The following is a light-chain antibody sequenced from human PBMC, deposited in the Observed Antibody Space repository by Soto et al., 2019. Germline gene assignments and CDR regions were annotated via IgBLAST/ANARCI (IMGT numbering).Light chain of an antibody. V-gene: IGKV1-5*01. J-gene: IGKJ1*01. CDR1: QSISSW. CDR3: QQYNSYAWT. CDR2: DAS. Sequence: DIQMTQSPSTLSASVGDRVTITCRASQSISSWLAWYQQKSGKAPKVLIYDASSLESGVASSFSGSGSGTEFTLTLSSLQPDDFATYYCQQYNSYAWTFGQGTKVEIK.